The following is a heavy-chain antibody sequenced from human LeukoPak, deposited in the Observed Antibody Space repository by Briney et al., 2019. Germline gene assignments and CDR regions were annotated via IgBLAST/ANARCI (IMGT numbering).Heavy chain of an antibody. CDR3: AELGITMIGGV. J-gene: IGHJ6*04. CDR1: GFTFNSYS. D-gene: IGHD3-10*02. Sequence: GGSLRLSCAASGFTFNSYSMHWVRQAPGKGLEWVTAISDDETYKFYADSVRGRFTISRDNSKNSLYLQMNSLRAEDTAVYYCAELGITMIGGVWGKGTTVTISS. V-gene: IGHV3-30-3*01. CDR2: ISDDETYK.